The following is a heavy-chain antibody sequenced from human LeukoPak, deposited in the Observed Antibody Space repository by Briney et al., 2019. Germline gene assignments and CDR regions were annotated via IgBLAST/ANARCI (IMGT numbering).Heavy chain of an antibody. CDR2: ISYDGSNK. J-gene: IGHJ3*02. CDR3: ARDMPEYCGGDCTVSAFDI. D-gene: IGHD2-21*02. V-gene: IGHV3-30*04. Sequence: GGSLRLSCAASGFTFSSYAMHWVRQAPGKGLEWVAVISYDGSNKYYADSVKGRFTISRDNSKNTLYLQMNSLRAEDTAVYYCARDMPEYCGGDCTVSAFDIWGQGTMVTVSS. CDR1: GFTFSSYA.